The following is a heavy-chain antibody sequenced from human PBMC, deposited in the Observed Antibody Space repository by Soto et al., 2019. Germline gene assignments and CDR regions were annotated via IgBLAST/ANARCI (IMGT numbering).Heavy chain of an antibody. CDR2: ISPNNGAT. D-gene: IGHD2-15*01. J-gene: IGHJ3*01. Sequence: QVQLVQSGAEVKKPGASMKVSCKASGYTFSDYYMHWVRQAPGQGLECMGWISPNNGATTYAQKSQDRVTTTRHASITIASVELSRLRSDDTAVYYCARGGEFCSTGSCNSSLGDAFDVWGQGTTVSVSS. CDR1: GYTFSDYY. CDR3: ARGGEFCSTGSCNSSLGDAFDV. V-gene: IGHV1-2*02.